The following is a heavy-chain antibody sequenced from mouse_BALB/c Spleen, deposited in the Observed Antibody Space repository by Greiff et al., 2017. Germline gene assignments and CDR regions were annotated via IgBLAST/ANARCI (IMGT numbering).Heavy chain of an antibody. J-gene: IGHJ4*01. D-gene: IGHD2-1*01. CDR1: GDSITSGY. V-gene: IGHV3-8*02. Sequence: DVHLVESGPSLVKPSQTLSLTCSVSGDSITSGYWNWIRKFPGNKLEYMGYISYSGSSYYNPSLKSRISITRDTSKNQYYLQLNSVTTEDTATDSCSRYGNCGDAMDYWGQGTSVTVSS. CDR3: SRYGNCGDAMDY. CDR2: ISYSGSS.